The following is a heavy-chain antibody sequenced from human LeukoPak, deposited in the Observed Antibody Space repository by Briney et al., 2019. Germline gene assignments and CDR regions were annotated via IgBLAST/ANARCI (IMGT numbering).Heavy chain of an antibody. CDR1: GGSITSYY. J-gene: IGHJ4*02. Sequence: PSETLSLTCCVSGGSITSYYWSWIRQPPGKGLEWIGYIYSSGSSNYNPSLRSRVTTSVDTSKNQFSLNLSSVTAADTAVYYCARLGYCSGGSCLGADYWGQGTLVTVSS. CDR3: ARLGYCSGGSCLGADY. CDR2: IYSSGSS. D-gene: IGHD2-15*01. V-gene: IGHV4-59*08.